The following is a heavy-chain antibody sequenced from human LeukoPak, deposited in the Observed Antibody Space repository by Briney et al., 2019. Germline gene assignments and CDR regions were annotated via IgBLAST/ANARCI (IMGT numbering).Heavy chain of an antibody. Sequence: PGGTLRLSCAASGFTFSTYGMSWVRQALGKGLEWVSAINGGGGSTYYADSVKGRFTISRDNSKNTLYLQMDSLRAEDTALYYCARASYDYGDYAFDYWGQGTLVTVSS. CDR1: GFTFSTYG. CDR3: ARASYDYGDYAFDY. D-gene: IGHD4-17*01. CDR2: INGGGGST. V-gene: IGHV3-23*01. J-gene: IGHJ4*02.